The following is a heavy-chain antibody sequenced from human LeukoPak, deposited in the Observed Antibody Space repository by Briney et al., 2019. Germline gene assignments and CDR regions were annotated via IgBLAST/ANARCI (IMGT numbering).Heavy chain of an antibody. CDR1: GFTFSSYA. J-gene: IGHJ6*02. CDR2: ISYDGSNK. CDR3: ASHPHHFWSGYFYYYYGMDV. D-gene: IGHD3-3*02. Sequence: GGSLRLSCAASGFTFSSYAMHWVRQAPGKGLEWVAVISYDGSNKYYADSVKGRFTISRDNSKNTLYLQMNSLRAEDTAVYYCASHPHHFWSGYFYYYYGMDVWGQGTTVTVSS. V-gene: IGHV3-30-3*01.